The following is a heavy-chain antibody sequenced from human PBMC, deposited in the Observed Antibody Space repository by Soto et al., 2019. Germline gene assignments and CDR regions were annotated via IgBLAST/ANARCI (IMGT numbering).Heavy chain of an antibody. J-gene: IGHJ4*02. Sequence: SETLSLTCTVSGGSISSYYCSWIRQPPGKGLEWIGYIYYSGSTNYNPSLKSRVTISVDTSKNQFSLKLSSVTAADTAVYYCARASGDYRFDYWGQGTLVTVSS. D-gene: IGHD4-17*01. CDR3: ARASGDYRFDY. V-gene: IGHV4-59*01. CDR1: GGSISSYY. CDR2: IYYSGST.